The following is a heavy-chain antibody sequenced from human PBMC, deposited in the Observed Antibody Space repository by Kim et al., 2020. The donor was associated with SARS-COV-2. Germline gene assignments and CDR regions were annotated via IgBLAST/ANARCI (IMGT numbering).Heavy chain of an antibody. J-gene: IGHJ6*02. CDR3: ARDLLELSYYYGMDV. D-gene: IGHD1-7*01. CDR1: GFTFRSYT. V-gene: IGHV3-21*01. CDR2: ITSSSHYI. Sequence: GGSLRLSCAASGFTFRSYTMNWVRQAPGKGLEWVSLITSSSHYIYYADSVKGRFTISRDNAKNSLYLQINNLRAEDTAVYYCARDLLELSYYYGMDVWGQGTTVTVSS.